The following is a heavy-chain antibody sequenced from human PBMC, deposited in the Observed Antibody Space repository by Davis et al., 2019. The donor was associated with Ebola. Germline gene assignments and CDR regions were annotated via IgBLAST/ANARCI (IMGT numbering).Heavy chain of an antibody. CDR1: GFTFNSFA. J-gene: IGHJ5*02. CDR2: LSNSGVST. V-gene: IGHV3-23*01. Sequence: PGGSLRLSCAASGFTFNSFAMVWVRQAPGKGLEWVSTLSNSGVSTYYADSVRGRFTISRDNGKNSVFLQMNSLRAEDTAGYYCANPSSHLHRWGQGTQVTVSS. CDR3: ANPSSHLHR.